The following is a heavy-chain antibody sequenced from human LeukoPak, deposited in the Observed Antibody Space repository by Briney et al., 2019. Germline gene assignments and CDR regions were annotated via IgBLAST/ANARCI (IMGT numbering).Heavy chain of an antibody. Sequence: ASVKVSCKASGHTFTGYYMHWVRQAPGQGLEWMGWINPNSGGTNYAQKFQGWVTMTRDTSISTAYMELSRLRSDDTAVYYCAREGWYSSSWSGDGMDVWGQGTTVTVSS. J-gene: IGHJ6*02. V-gene: IGHV1-2*04. CDR3: AREGWYSSSWSGDGMDV. CDR2: INPNSGGT. D-gene: IGHD6-13*01. CDR1: GHTFTGYY.